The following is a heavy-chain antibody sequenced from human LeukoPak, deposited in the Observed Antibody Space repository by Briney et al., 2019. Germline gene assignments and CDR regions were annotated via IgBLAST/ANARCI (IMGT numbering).Heavy chain of an antibody. Sequence: GESLKISCKGSGYSFTSYWIGWVRQMPGKGLEWMGIIYPGDSDTRYSPSFQGQVTMSADRSISTTYLQWSSLKASDTAMYYCARPLDAVAGTSSDYWGQGALVTVSS. CDR2: IYPGDSDT. CDR3: ARPLDAVAGTSSDY. D-gene: IGHD6-19*01. V-gene: IGHV5-51*01. CDR1: GYSFTSYW. J-gene: IGHJ4*02.